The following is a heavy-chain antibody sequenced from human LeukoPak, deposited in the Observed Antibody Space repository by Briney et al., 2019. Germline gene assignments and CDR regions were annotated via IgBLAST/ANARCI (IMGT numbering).Heavy chain of an antibody. D-gene: IGHD3-10*01. J-gene: IGHJ4*02. Sequence: GGSLRLSCAASGFTLSSYWMHWVRQVPGKGLVWVSRINPDGSTTTYADSVMGRFTISRDNAKNTLYLQMNSLRAEDTAVYYCARVRVGAYDFEYWGQGTLVTVSS. CDR2: INPDGSTT. V-gene: IGHV3-74*01. CDR3: ARVRVGAYDFEY. CDR1: GFTLSSYW.